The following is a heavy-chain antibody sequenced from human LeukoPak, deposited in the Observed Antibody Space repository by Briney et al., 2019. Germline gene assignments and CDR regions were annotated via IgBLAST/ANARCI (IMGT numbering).Heavy chain of an antibody. CDR3: ARKVERPSRYSPIDF. CDR2: ISYDGSNK. V-gene: IGHV3-30-3*01. D-gene: IGHD3-3*01. CDR1: GFTFSSYA. J-gene: IGHJ4*02. Sequence: GGSLRLSCAASGFTFSSYAMHWVRQAPGKGLEWVAVISYDGSNKYYADSVKGRFTISRDNAKNSLYLQMNSLRAEDTAVYYCARKVERPSRYSPIDFWGQGTLVTVSS.